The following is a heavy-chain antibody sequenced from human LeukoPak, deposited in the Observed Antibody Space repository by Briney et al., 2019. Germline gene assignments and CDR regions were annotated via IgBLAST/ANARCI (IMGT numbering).Heavy chain of an antibody. J-gene: IGHJ3*02. Sequence: SETLSLTCTVSGGSISSYYWSWIRQPPGEGLEWIGYIYYSGSTNYNPSLKSRVTISVDTSKNQFSLKLSSVTAADTAVYYCARLIWYRDRYYYDSTGSYAFDIWGQGTMVTVSS. V-gene: IGHV4-59*08. CDR3: ARLIWYRDRYYYDSTGSYAFDI. CDR2: IYYSGST. D-gene: IGHD3-22*01. CDR1: GGSISSYY.